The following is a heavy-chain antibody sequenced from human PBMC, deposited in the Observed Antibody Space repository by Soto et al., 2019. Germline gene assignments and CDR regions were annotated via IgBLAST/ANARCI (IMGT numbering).Heavy chain of an antibody. D-gene: IGHD3-22*01. CDR1: GFTFSTYA. CDR3: AKDKKGRRSTGYYSDS. J-gene: IGHJ4*02. Sequence: GGSLRLSCAASGFTFSTYAMSWVRQAPGKGLEWVSAISDSGGSTYYADSVKGRFTISRDNFKNSLYLQMNSLRTEDTAVYYCAKDKKGRRSTGYYSDSWGQGTLVTVSS. V-gene: IGHV3-23*01. CDR2: ISDSGGST.